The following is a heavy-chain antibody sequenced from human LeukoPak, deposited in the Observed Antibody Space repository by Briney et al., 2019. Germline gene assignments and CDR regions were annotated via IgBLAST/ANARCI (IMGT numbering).Heavy chain of an antibody. CDR3: ARAYDSSKGDY. V-gene: IGHV3-21*01. CDR2: ISSSSSYT. D-gene: IGHD3-22*01. CDR1: GFTFSSYS. J-gene: IGHJ4*02. Sequence: GGSLRLSCAASGFTFSSYSMNWVRQAPGKGLEWVSSISSSSSYTYYADSVKGRFTISRDNAKNSLYLQMNSLRAEDTAVYYCARAYDSSKGDYWGQGTLVTVSS.